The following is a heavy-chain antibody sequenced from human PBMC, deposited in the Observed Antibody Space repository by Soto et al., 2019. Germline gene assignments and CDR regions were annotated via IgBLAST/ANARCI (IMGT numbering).Heavy chain of an antibody. D-gene: IGHD3-9*01. V-gene: IGHV3-21*01. Sequence: PGGSLRLSCAASGFTFSSYSMNWVRQAPGKGLEWVSSISSSSSYIYYADSVKGRFTISRDNAKNSLYLQMNSLRAEDTAVYYCARSPKSKDYDILTGYWGDYYYYYGMDVWGQGTTVTVSS. J-gene: IGHJ6*02. CDR1: GFTFSSYS. CDR2: ISSSSSYI. CDR3: ARSPKSKDYDILTGYWGDYYYYYGMDV.